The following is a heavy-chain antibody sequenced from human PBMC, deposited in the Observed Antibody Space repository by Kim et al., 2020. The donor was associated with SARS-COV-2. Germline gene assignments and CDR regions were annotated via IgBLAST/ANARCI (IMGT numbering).Heavy chain of an antibody. J-gene: IGHJ4*02. CDR1: GDSVTNSNYY. CDR3: VSLRIPGDFDF. D-gene: IGHD5-12*01. Sequence: SETLSLTCRVSGDSVTNSNYYWSWIRQPPGKGLQWIANVYHTGDTYYNPSLRSRVLISIDTSKNQFSLTLTFVTAADTALYFCVSLRIPGDFDFWGQGTLLTVAS. CDR2: VYHTGDT. V-gene: IGHV4-39*07.